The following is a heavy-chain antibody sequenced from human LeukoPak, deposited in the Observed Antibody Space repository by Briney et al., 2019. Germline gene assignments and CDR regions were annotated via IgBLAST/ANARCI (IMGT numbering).Heavy chain of an antibody. CDR1: GFTFSSYW. J-gene: IGHJ3*02. D-gene: IGHD6-6*01. CDR2: INQDENEK. V-gene: IGHV3-7*01. Sequence: GGSLRLSCAASGFTFSSYWMSWVRQAPGKGLEWVANINQDENEKYSVDSVKGRFTISRDNAKNSLYLQMNTLRAEDTAVYYCARDAFSPVPRQALFDIWGQGTMVTVSS. CDR3: ARDAFSPVPRQALFDI.